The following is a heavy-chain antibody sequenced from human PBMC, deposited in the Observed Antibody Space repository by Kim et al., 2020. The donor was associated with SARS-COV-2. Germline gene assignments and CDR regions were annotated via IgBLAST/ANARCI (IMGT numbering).Heavy chain of an antibody. Sequence: ASVKVSCKASGYTFTTYALHWVRQAPGQRLEWMGWINADNDNTKYSQKFQGRVTITRDTSASTAYMELSSLRSEDTAVYYCAREGVQDNSIYRWFDPWGQGTLVTVSS. CDR2: INADNDNT. CDR3: AREGVQDNSIYRWFDP. D-gene: IGHD4-4*01. J-gene: IGHJ5*02. V-gene: IGHV1-3*01. CDR1: GYTFTTYA.